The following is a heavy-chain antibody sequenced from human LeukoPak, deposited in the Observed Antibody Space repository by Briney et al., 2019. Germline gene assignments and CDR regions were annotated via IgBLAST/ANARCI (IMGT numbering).Heavy chain of an antibody. Sequence: GGSLRLSCAASGFTFSSYSMNWVRQAPGKGLEWVSSISSSSSYIYYADSVKGRFTISRDNAKNSLYLQMNSLRAEDTAVYYCAESYDILTGPDYWGQGTLVTVSS. J-gene: IGHJ4*02. D-gene: IGHD3-9*01. V-gene: IGHV3-21*01. CDR1: GFTFSSYS. CDR2: ISSSSSYI. CDR3: AESYDILTGPDY.